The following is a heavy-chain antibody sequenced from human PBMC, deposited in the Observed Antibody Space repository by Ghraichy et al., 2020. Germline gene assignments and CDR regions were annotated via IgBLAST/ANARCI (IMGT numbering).Heavy chain of an antibody. J-gene: IGHJ4*02. CDR1: GFTFSGYI. CDR2: ISSSSTYI. CDR3: ARDRTPWFVVVTVIPGEFDF. D-gene: IGHD2-21*02. V-gene: IGHV3-21*06. Sequence: GGSLRLSCAASGFTFSGYIMNWVRQAPGKGLEWVSSISSSSTYIDYADSVKGRFIISRDNAKNSLYLQMNSLRVEDTAVYYCARDRTPWFVVVTVIPGEFDFWGQGTLVTVSS.